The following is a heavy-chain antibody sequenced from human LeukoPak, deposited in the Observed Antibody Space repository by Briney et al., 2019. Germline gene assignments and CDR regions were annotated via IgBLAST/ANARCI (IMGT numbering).Heavy chain of an antibody. J-gene: IGHJ4*02. D-gene: IGHD3-10*01. CDR3: GRLLWFGESPLFDY. CDR2: IDYSGST. CDR1: GGSIRSSLYY. Sequence: SETLSLTCTVSGGSIRSSLYYWAWIRQTPGKGLEWIGSIDYSGSTNYNPSLKSRATIFVDTSKNQFSLKLSSLTAADTAVYYCGRLLWFGESPLFDYWGQGTLVTVSS. V-gene: IGHV4-39*01.